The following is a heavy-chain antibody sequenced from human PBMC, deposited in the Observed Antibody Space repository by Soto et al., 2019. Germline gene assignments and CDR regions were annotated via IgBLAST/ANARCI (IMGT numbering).Heavy chain of an antibody. J-gene: IGHJ6*03. V-gene: IGHV1-8*01. CDR3: ATGVEAESGLGSYGYIDV. D-gene: IGHD3-10*01. CDR1: GYTFSSCG. CDR2: MTANSGHT. Sequence: QVQLVQSGAAVRKPGASVKVSCKASGYTFSSCGINWVRQAAGHGLEWMGWMTANSGHTGYAQQLQGRVSMTRNTSTSTVYSKLSSVTSAGAAGDYYATGVEAESGLGSYGYIDVRGRATTVTVSS.